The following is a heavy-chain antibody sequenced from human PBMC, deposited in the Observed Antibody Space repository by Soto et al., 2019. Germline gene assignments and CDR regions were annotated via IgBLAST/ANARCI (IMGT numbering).Heavy chain of an antibody. CDR1: GFTFSGYS. CDR2: IASTSWNI. CDR3: ARGPSAAAPLADGYFDL. Sequence: EVQLVESGGGLVLPGGSLRLSCAASGFTFSGYSMNWVRQAPGKGLEWVSYIASTSWNIYYADTVKGRFTISRDNAKNSLYLQMNSLRDEDTAVYYCARGPSAAAPLADGYFDLWGRGTLVTVSS. J-gene: IGHJ2*01. D-gene: IGHD2-2*01. V-gene: IGHV3-48*02.